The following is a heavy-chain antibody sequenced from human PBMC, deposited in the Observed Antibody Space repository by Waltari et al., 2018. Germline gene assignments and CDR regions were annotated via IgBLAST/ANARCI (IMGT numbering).Heavy chain of an antibody. D-gene: IGHD5-18*01. CDR3: AHRALADTAMGWDFGSWDY. CDR2: IYWDNDK. J-gene: IGHJ4*02. CDR1: GFSLTTTGVG. V-gene: IGHV2-5*02. Sequence: QITLKESGPTLLKPTQTLTVTCSFSGFSLTTTGVGVGWIRQPPGKALEWLAVIYWDNDKRYSPSLRNRLTITKDTSKNQVVLTMTNVDPVDTATYFCAHRALADTAMGWDFGSWDYWGQEALVTVSS.